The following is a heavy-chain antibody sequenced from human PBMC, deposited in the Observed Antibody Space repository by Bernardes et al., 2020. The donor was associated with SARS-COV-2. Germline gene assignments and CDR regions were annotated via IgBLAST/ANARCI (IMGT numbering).Heavy chain of an antibody. J-gene: IGHJ6*02. CDR2: FDPEDGET. D-gene: IGHD2-2*03. CDR3: ATALGIVVVPAAMRYYYGMDV. CDR1: GYTLTELS. V-gene: IGHV1-24*01. Sequence: ASVKVSCKVSGYTLTELSMHWVRQAPGKGLEWMGGFDPEDGETIYAQMFQGRVTMTAATSTDTAYMELSSLRPEDTAVYYYATALGIVVVPAAMRYYYGMDVWGQGTTVTVSS.